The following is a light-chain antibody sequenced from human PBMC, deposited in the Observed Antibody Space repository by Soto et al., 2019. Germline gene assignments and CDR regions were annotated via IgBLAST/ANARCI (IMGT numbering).Light chain of an antibody. CDR3: MQGTHSYT. V-gene: IGKV2-30*02. CDR1: QSLVHSDGNTY. J-gene: IGKJ2*01. Sequence: DVVMTQSPLSLPVTLGQPASISCRSSQSLVHSDGNTYLSWFQQRPGQSPRRLIYKVSKRDSGGPDRFSGSVSGTDFTLKISRVEAEDVGIYYCMQGTHSYTFGQGTRLDTK. CDR2: KVS.